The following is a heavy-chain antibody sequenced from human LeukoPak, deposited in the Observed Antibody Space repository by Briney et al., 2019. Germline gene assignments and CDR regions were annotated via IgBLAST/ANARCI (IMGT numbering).Heavy chain of an antibody. V-gene: IGHV1-69*01. CDR2: IIPIFGTA. J-gene: IGHJ5*02. CDR3: AREYTLGLRFDP. D-gene: IGHD3-16*01. CDR1: GGTFSSYA. Sequence: SVKVSCKASGGTFSSYAISWVRQAPGQGLEWMGGIIPIFGTANYAQKFQGRVTITADESTSTAYMELSSLRSDDAAVYYCAREYTLGLRFDPWGQGTLVTVSS.